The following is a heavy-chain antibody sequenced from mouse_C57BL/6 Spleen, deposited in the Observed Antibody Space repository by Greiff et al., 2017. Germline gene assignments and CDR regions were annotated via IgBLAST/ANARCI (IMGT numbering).Heavy chain of an antibody. D-gene: IGHD1-1*01. CDR2: IYPGSGST. CDR1: GYTFTSYW. J-gene: IGHJ1*03. CDR3: ARVVARYFDV. Sequence: QVQLKQSGAELVKPGASVKMSCKASGYTFTSYWITWVKQRPGQGLEWIGDIYPGSGSTNYNEKFKSKATLTVDTSSSTAYMQLSSLTSEDSAVYYCARVVARYFDVWGTGTTVTVSS. V-gene: IGHV1-55*01.